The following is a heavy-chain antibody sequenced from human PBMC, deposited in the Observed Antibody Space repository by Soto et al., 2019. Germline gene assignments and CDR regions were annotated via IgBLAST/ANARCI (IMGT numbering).Heavy chain of an antibody. J-gene: IGHJ5*02. CDR2: IYHSGST. V-gene: IGHV4-30-2*01. CDR1: GGSISSGGYS. Sequence: PSETLSLTCAVSGGSISSGGYSWSWIRQPPGKGLEWIGYIYHSGSTYYNPPLKSRVTISVDRSKNQFSLKLSSVTAADTAVYYCARDLMELGYCSGGSCYLWGAWFDPWGQGTLVTVSS. D-gene: IGHD2-15*01. CDR3: ARDLMELGYCSGGSCYLWGAWFDP.